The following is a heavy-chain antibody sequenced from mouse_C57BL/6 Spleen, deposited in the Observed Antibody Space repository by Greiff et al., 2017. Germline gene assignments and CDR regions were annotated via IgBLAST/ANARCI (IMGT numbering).Heavy chain of an antibody. D-gene: IGHD1-1*02. CDR1: GYAFTNYL. Sequence: VKLQESGAELVRPGTSVKVSCKASGYAFTNYLIEWVKQRPGQGLEWIGVINPGSGGTNYNEKFKGKATLTADKSSSTAYMQLSSLSSEDSAVYCCACGCYAMDYWGQGTSVTVSS. V-gene: IGHV1-54*01. CDR2: INPGSGGT. J-gene: IGHJ4*01. CDR3: ACGCYAMDY.